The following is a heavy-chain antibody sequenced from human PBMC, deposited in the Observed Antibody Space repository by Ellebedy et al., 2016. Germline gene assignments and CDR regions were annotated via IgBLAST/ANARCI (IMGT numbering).Heavy chain of an antibody. CDR1: GGSLSGYY. CDR2: MNHSGSM. D-gene: IGHD3-16*01. Sequence: SETLSLTCAVYGGSLSGYYWSWIRQPPGTGLEWIGEMNHSGSMNYNPSLKSRVTILADRSKNQFYLKLSSVTAADTAVYYCARSSGFAVGGDYFDYWGQGTLVTVSP. CDR3: ARSSGFAVGGDYFDY. V-gene: IGHV4-34*01. J-gene: IGHJ4*02.